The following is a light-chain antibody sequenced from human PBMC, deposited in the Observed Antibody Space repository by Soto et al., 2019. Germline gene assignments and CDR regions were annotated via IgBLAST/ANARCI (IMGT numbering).Light chain of an antibody. CDR2: DAS. J-gene: IGKJ5*01. CDR3: QQRSNWPLGT. CDR1: QTVSTTY. Sequence: IVLTQSAGTRTSSPGERATLSCRASQTVSTTYFNWYQQKPGQAPRLLIYDASNRATGIPARFSVSGSGKDFTLTISRLEPEDFAVYYCQQRSNWPLGTFGQGTRLEIK. V-gene: IGKV3D-20*02.